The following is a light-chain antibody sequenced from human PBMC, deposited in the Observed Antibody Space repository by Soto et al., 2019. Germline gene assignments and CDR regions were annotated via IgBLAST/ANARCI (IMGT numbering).Light chain of an antibody. J-gene: IGKJ2*03. V-gene: IGKV1-5*03. Sequence: IQMTQSPSTLSASVGDRVSITCRASQSIFSWLAWYQQKPGKAPKLLIYKASSLESGVPSRYSGSGSGTEFTLIISGLQPDDLATYYCQQYNSVPYSFGQGTKLEIK. CDR3: QQYNSVPYS. CDR1: QSIFSW. CDR2: KAS.